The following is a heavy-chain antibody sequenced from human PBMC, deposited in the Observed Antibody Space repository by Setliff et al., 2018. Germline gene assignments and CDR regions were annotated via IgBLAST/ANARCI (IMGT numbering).Heavy chain of an antibody. CDR2: IYYSGNSNYDT. CDR1: GGSINSYY. CDR3: ARDQGTGHSWRTGIDY. Sequence: SETLSLTCIVSGGSINSYYWNWIRQLPGKGLEWIGYIYYSGNSNYDTNYNPSLKSRVTMSVDMSKNQFFLTLTSVTAVDTAVYYCARDQGTGHSWRTGIDYWGQGALVTVSS. D-gene: IGHD1-26*01. J-gene: IGHJ4*02. V-gene: IGHV4-59*01.